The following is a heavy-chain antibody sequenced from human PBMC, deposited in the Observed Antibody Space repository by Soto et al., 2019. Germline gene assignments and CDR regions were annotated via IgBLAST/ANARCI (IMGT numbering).Heavy chain of an antibody. J-gene: IGHJ4*02. CDR1: GFTFSSYG. D-gene: IGHD6-19*01. CDR3: ARDPGLYSSGQGY. CDR2: IWYDGSNK. Sequence: PGGSLRLSCAASGFTFSSYGMHWVRQAPGKGLEWVAVIWYDGSNKYYADSVKGRFTISRDNSKNTLYLQMNSLRAEDTAVYYCARDPGLYSSGQGYWGQGTLVTVSS. V-gene: IGHV3-33*01.